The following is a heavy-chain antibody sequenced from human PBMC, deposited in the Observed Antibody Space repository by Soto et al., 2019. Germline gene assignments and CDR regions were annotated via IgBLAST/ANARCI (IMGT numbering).Heavy chain of an antibody. CDR1: GGSISSYY. D-gene: IGHD1-26*01. CDR3: AGDSGSYRHFDY. J-gene: IGHJ4*02. Sequence: SETLSLTCTVSGGSISSYYLSWIRQPAGKGLEWIGRIYTSGSTNYNPSLKSRVTMSVDTSKNQFSLKLSSVTAADTAVYCCAGDSGSYRHFDYWGQGTLVTVYS. V-gene: IGHV4-4*07. CDR2: IYTSGST.